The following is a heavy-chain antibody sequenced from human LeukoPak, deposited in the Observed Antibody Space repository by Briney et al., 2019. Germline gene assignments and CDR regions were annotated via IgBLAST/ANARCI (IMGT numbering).Heavy chain of an antibody. CDR2: IYYSGST. D-gene: IGHD5-18*01. CDR3: ARRDSYGFDY. J-gene: IGHJ4*02. Sequence: SETLSLTCAVSGGSISSGGYYWSWIRQPPGKGLEWIGYIYYSGSTNYNPSLKSRVTISVDTSKNQFSLKLSSVTAADTAVYYCARRDSYGFDYWGQGTLVTVSS. CDR1: GGSISSGGYY. V-gene: IGHV4-61*08.